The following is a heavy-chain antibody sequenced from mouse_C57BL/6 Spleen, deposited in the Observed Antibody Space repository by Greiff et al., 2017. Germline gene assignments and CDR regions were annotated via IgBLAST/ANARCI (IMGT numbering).Heavy chain of an antibody. CDR1: GFTFSDYG. J-gene: IGHJ1*03. CDR2: ISSDSSTI. CDR3: ARGYDWYFDV. D-gene: IGHD2-2*01. V-gene: IGHV5-17*01. Sequence: EVNLVESGGGLVKPGGSLKLSCAASGFTFSDYGMHWVRQAPEKGLEWVAYISSDSSTIYYADTVKGRFTISRDTAKNTLFLQMTSLRSEDTAMYYCARGYDWYFDVWGTGTTVTVSS.